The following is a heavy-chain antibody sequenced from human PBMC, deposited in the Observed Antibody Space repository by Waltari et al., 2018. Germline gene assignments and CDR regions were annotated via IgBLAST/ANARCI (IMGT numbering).Heavy chain of an antibody. V-gene: IGHV4-30-4*08. CDR2: IYYSGTT. D-gene: IGHD3-22*01. Sequence: QVQLQESGPGLVKPSQTLSLTCTVSGASISRGNYSWSWIRQPPGKGLEWIGYIYYSGTTYYNPSLKSRVTVSVDMSKNQFSLKLSSVTATDTAVYYCASRSRGILLDAFHIWGQGTTVTVSS. CDR3: ASRSRGILLDAFHI. J-gene: IGHJ3*02. CDR1: GASISRGNYS.